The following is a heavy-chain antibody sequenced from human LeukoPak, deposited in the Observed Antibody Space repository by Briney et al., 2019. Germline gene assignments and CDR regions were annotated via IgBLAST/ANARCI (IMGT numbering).Heavy chain of an antibody. D-gene: IGHD3-10*01. V-gene: IGHV3-48*03. Sequence: GGSLRLSCAASGFTFSSYEMNWVRQAPGKGLEWVSYISSSGSTIYYADSVKGRFTISRDNAKNSLYLQMNSLRAEDTALYYCAKDYITMVRGATYFDYWGQGTLVTVSS. CDR3: AKDYITMVRGATYFDY. CDR1: GFTFSSYE. CDR2: ISSSGSTI. J-gene: IGHJ4*02.